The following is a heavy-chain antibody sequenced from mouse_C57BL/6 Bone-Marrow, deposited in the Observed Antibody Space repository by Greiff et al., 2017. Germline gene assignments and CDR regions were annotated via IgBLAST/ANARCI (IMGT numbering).Heavy chain of an antibody. CDR2: VYPYYGGT. V-gene: IGHV1-36*01. CDR1: GFTFTDYY. Sequence: EVQLQQSGPVLVKPGPSVKISCKASGFTFTDYYMHWVKQSHGKSLEWIGLVYPYYGGTSYNQKFKGKATLTVDTSSSTAYMKLNSLTSEDSAVYCCARGGYYGSSVDGEFDVWGTGTTVTDSS. D-gene: IGHD1-1*01. CDR3: ARGGYYGSSVDGEFDV. J-gene: IGHJ1*03.